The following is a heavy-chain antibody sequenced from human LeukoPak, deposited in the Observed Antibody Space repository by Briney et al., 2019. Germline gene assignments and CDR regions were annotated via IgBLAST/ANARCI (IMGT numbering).Heavy chain of an antibody. Sequence: ASVKVSCKASGGTFSSYAISWVRQAPGQGLEWMGGIIPIFGTANYAQKSQGRVTVTTDESTSTAYMELSSLRSEDTAVYYCARGRHYYDSSGYYYSWFDPWGQGTLVTVSS. J-gene: IGHJ5*02. D-gene: IGHD3-22*01. CDR2: IIPIFGTA. CDR3: ARGRHYYDSSGYYYSWFDP. V-gene: IGHV1-69*05. CDR1: GGTFSSYA.